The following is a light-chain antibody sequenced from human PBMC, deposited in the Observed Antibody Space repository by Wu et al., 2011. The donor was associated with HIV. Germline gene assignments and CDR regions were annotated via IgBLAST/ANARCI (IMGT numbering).Light chain of an antibody. CDR1: QGISNF. V-gene: IGKV1-27*01. CDR3: QQYDNWRT. J-gene: IGKJ1*01. CDR2: AAS. Sequence: DIQMTQSPSSLSASVGDRVTITCRASQGISNFLAWYQQKPGKPPKVLIYAASTLQSGVPSRFSGSGSGTDFTLTISSLQSEDFAVYYCQQYDNWRTFGQGTKVEMK.